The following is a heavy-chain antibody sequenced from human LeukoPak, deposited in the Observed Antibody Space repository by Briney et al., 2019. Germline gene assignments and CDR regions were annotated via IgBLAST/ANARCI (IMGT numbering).Heavy chain of an antibody. D-gene: IGHD3-22*01. Sequence: GASVKVSCKASGYTFTSYAMHWVRQAPGQRLEWMGWINAGNGNTKYSQEFQGRVTITRDTSASTAYMELSSLGSDDTAVYYCARWYYDSSGVYYFDYWGQGTLVTVSS. J-gene: IGHJ4*02. V-gene: IGHV1-3*01. CDR3: ARWYYDSSGVYYFDY. CDR1: GYTFTSYA. CDR2: INAGNGNT.